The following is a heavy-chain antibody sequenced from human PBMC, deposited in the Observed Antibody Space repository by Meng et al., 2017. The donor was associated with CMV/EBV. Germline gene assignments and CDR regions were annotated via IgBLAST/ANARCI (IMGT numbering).Heavy chain of an antibody. D-gene: IGHD3-22*01. CDR2: ISSSSSYI. V-gene: IGHV3-21*01. CDR1: GFIFSSYT. Sequence: GESLKISCAASGFIFSSYTMNWVRQAPGKGLEWVSSISSSSSYISYADSVKGRFTISRDNAKDTLHLQIDSLRVEDSAVYYCARDHHLMYYYDTRGYYPWGRGTLVTVSS. CDR3: ARDHHLMYYYDTRGYYP. J-gene: IGHJ5*02.